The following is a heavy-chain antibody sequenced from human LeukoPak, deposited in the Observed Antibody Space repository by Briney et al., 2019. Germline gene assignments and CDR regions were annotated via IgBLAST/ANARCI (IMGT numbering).Heavy chain of an antibody. CDR2: IYYSGST. CDR3: ARASGGAAAGLDY. D-gene: IGHD6-13*01. CDR1: GGSISSGDYY. V-gene: IGHV4-30-4*01. Sequence: SETLSLTCTVSGGSISSGDYYWSWIRQPPGKGLGWIGYIYYSGSTYYNPSLKSRVTISVDTSKSQFSLKLSSVTAADTAVYYCARASGGAAAGLDYWGQGTLVTVSS. J-gene: IGHJ4*02.